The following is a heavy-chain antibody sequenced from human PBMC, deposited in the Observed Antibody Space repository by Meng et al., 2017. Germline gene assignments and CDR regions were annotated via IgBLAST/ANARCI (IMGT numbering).Heavy chain of an antibody. J-gene: IGHJ4*02. CDR2: IIPIFGTA. CDR1: GGTFSSYA. Sequence: QVQLVQPGAGVKKPGSSVKVSCKASGGTFSSYAISWVRQAPGQGLEWMGGIIPIFGTANYAQKFQGRVTITADESTSTAYMELSSLRSEDTAVYYCARDDYSNYLPFDYWGQGTLVTVSS. D-gene: IGHD4-11*01. V-gene: IGHV1-69*01. CDR3: ARDDYSNYLPFDY.